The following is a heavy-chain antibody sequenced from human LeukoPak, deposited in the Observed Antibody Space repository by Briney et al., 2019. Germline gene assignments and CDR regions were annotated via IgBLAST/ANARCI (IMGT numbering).Heavy chain of an antibody. Sequence: GGSLRLSCAASGFTISSYATHWVRQAPGKGLEWVAVMSYDGSNKYYADSVKGRFTISRDNSKNTLYLQMNSLRAEDTAVYYCAKDGVYDYVWGSYRPEYYYYYMDVWGKGTTVTVSS. CDR2: MSYDGSNK. D-gene: IGHD3-16*02. J-gene: IGHJ6*03. CDR3: AKDGVYDYVWGSYRPEYYYYYMDV. CDR1: GFTISSYA. V-gene: IGHV3-30*04.